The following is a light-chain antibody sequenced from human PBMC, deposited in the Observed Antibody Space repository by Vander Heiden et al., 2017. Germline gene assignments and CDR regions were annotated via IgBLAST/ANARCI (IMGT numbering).Light chain of an antibody. CDR1: QSISSW. Sequence: DIQMTQYPSTLSAPVGDRVTITCRASQSISSWLAWYQQKPGKAPKLLIYKASSLESGVPSRFSGSGSGTEFTLTISSLQPDDFATYYCQQYNSYSRTFGQGTKVEIK. V-gene: IGKV1-5*03. CDR3: QQYNSYSRT. CDR2: KAS. J-gene: IGKJ1*01.